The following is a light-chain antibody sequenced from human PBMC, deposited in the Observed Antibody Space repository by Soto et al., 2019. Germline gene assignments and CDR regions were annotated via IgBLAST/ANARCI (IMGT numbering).Light chain of an antibody. CDR1: QSISSW. Sequence: DIHMTQSPSTLSASVGDRVTITCRASQSISSWLAWYQQKPGKAPKLLIYDASSLESGVPSRFSGSGSGTEFTLTISSLQPDDFATYYCQQYNSYSPKTFGQRTKVHI. J-gene: IGKJ1*01. CDR3: QQYNSYSPKT. CDR2: DAS. V-gene: IGKV1-5*01.